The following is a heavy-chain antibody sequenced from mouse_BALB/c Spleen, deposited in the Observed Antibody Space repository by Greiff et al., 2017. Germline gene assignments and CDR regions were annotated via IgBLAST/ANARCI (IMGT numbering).Heavy chain of an antibody. CDR1: GYTFTSYY. V-gene: IGHV1S56*01. D-gene: IGHD2-12*01. CDR2: IYTGNVSN. CDR3: GRIVRDKRGAMDY. J-gene: IGHJ4*01. Sequence: QVQLQQSGPELVKPGASVWLSCTASGYTFTSYYIHWVKQRPGQGLVWIGWIYTGNVSNKYNEKFKGKATLTADKSSSTDYLQLSNLTSEESTVYFCGRIVRDKRGAMDYWGQGTSVTVSS.